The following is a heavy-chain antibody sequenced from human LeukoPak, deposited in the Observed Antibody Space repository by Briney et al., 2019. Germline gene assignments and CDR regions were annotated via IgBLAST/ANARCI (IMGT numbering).Heavy chain of an antibody. J-gene: IGHJ4*02. CDR2: ISSSGSTI. D-gene: IGHD2-2*01. CDR1: GFTFSTYE. CDR3: ARGRDIVAIPVAMLLGY. Sequence: GGSLRLSCAASGFTFSTYEMNWVRQAPGKGLEWISYISSSGSTIYYADSVKGRFTISRDNAKNSLYLQMNSLRAEDTAVYYCARGRDIVAIPVAMLLGYWGQGALVTVSS. V-gene: IGHV3-48*03.